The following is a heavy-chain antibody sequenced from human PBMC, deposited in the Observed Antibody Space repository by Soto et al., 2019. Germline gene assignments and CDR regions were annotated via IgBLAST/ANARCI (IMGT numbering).Heavy chain of an antibody. CDR2: ISYDGSHK. V-gene: IGHV3-30*18. D-gene: IGHD3-22*01. CDR3: AKELVKTSSGPAD. CDR1: GFNFSSYG. J-gene: IGHJ4*02. Sequence: HVQLVESGGGVVQPGRSLRLSCAVSGFNFSSYGMHWVRQAPGKGLEWVAVISYDGSHKASADSVKGRFAISRDNSKNTLFLQMNSLRVEDTAVYYCAKELVKTSSGPADWGQGTLVTVSS.